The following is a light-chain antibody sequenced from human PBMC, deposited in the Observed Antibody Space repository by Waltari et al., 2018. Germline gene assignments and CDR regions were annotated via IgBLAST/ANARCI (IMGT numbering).Light chain of an antibody. V-gene: IGKV1-16*01. J-gene: IGKJ3*01. CDR1: QGVGHY. CDR2: AAS. CDR3: QQYYSYPPT. Sequence: DVQMTQSPSPLSASVGDRVTIPCRASQGVGHYLAWLRQKSGKAPESLIYAASTLQPGAPSTISGSGSGTHFTLTISSLQPEDLGTYYCQQYYSYPPTFGPGTKV.